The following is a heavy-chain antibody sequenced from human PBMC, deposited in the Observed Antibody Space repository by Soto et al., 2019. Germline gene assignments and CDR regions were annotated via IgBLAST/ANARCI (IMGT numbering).Heavy chain of an antibody. CDR2: IIPILGIA. D-gene: IGHD6-6*01. J-gene: IGHJ4*02. CDR3: ARDEQLVEYFDY. CDR1: GGTFSSYT. Sequence: SVKVSCKASGGTFSSYTISWVRQAPGQGLEWMGRIIPILGIANYAQKFQGRVTITADKSTSTAYMELSSLRSEDTAVYYCARDEQLVEYFDYWGQGTLVTVSS. V-gene: IGHV1-69*04.